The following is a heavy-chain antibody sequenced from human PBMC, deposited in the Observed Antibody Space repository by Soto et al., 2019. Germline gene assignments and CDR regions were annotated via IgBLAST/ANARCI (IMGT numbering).Heavy chain of an antibody. Sequence: ASVKVSCKASGYTFTSYDVMWVRQATGQGLEWMGWVNPNSGNTDSAQKFQGRVTMTWDTSINTAYMELSSLRSEDTAVYYRARGYYDTSGYYPIDFWGQGTLVTVSS. CDR2: VNPNSGNT. J-gene: IGHJ4*02. D-gene: IGHD3-22*01. CDR1: GYTFTSYD. CDR3: ARGYYDTSGYYPIDF. V-gene: IGHV1-8*01.